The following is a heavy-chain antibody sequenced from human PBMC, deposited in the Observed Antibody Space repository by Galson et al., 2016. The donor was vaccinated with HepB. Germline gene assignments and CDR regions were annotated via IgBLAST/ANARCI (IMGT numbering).Heavy chain of an antibody. CDR3: AKGGACGGDPCYSFYSQWFFDV. CDR2: ISGSGGRT. V-gene: IGHV3-23*01. J-gene: IGHJ2*01. CDR1: GFTFNNYG. Sequence: SLRLSCAASGFTFNNYGMSWVRQAPGKGLEWVSSISGSGGRTYYGGSARGSFTISRDSSRNTLSLQLDRLRAEDTAVYFCAKGGACGGDPCYSFYSQWFFDVWGHGTLVTVSS. D-gene: IGHD2-21*01.